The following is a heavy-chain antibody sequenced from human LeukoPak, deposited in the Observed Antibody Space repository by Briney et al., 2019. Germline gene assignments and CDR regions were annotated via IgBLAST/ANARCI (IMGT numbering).Heavy chain of an antibody. CDR3: ARGRYSGTTYYFDY. CDR1: GFTFSTYA. D-gene: IGHD5-12*01. CDR2: ISGSGGNT. J-gene: IGHJ4*02. V-gene: IGHV3-23*01. Sequence: GGSLRLSCAASGFTFSTYAMSWVRQAPGKGLEWVSAISGSGGNTDYADSVKGRFTISRDNSKNTLYLQLNSLRAEDTAMYYCARGRYSGTTYYFDYWGQGTLVTVSS.